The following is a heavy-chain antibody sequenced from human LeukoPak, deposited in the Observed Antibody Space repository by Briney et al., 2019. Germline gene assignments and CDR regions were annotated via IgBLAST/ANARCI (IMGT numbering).Heavy chain of an antibody. V-gene: IGHV3-43*02. CDR2: ISGDGGST. CDR3: ARESVSSGWYDY. CDR1: GFMFHDYA. J-gene: IGHJ4*02. Sequence: GGSLRLSCAAPGFMFHDYAIHWVRQAPGKGLEWVSLISGDGGSTFYADSVKGRFTISRDNSKNSLYPQMNSLRSDDTALYYCARESVSSGWYDYWGQGTLVTVSS. D-gene: IGHD6-19*01.